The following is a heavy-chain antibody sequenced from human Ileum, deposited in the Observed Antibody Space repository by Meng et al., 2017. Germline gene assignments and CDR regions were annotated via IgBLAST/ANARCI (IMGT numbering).Heavy chain of an antibody. J-gene: IGHJ4*02. CDR3: ARDHWGSLDY. D-gene: IGHD7-27*01. CDR1: GGSVSSAGYQ. Sequence: QVQLQGSGPGLVRPSATLFLICPVSGGSVSSAGYQWGWIRQPPGKGLEWIGYASTNYNPSLKSRVTISLDTSKNQFSLKLSSVTAADTAVYYCARDHWGSLDYWGQGILVTVSS. V-gene: IGHV4-61*08. CDR2: AST.